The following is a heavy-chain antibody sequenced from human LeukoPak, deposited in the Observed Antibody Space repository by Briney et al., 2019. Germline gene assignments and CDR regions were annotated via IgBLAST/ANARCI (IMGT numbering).Heavy chain of an antibody. CDR3: ATGHSYGYNY. V-gene: IGHV3-30*02. J-gene: IGHJ4*02. CDR2: IRYDGSNK. Sequence: PGGSLRLSCAASGFTFSSYGMHWVRQAPGKGLEWVAFIRYDGSNKYYADSVKGRFTISRDNSKNTLYLQMNSLRAEDTAVYYCATGHSYGYNYWGQGTLVTVSP. CDR1: GFTFSSYG. D-gene: IGHD5-18*01.